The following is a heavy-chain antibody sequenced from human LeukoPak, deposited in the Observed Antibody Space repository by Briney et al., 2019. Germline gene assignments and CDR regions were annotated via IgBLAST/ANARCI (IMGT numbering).Heavy chain of an antibody. CDR1: GGSISSYY. Sequence: SETLSLTCTVSGGSISSYYWSWIRQPAGKGLEWIGRIYTSGSTNYNPSLKSRDTMSVDTYKNQFSLKLSSVTAADTAVYYCARDSNYYDSSGSFPVDIWGQGTMVTVSS. CDR3: ARDSNYYDSSGSFPVDI. CDR2: IYTSGST. D-gene: IGHD3-22*01. V-gene: IGHV4-4*07. J-gene: IGHJ3*02.